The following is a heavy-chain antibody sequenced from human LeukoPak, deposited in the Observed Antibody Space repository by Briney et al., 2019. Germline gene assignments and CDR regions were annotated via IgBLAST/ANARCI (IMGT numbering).Heavy chain of an antibody. CDR2: ISSTGGTI. CDR3: ASRLDSSGWYVFDY. CDR1: GFTFSSYE. Sequence: GGSLRLSCAASGFTFSSYEMSWVRQAPGKGLEWVSSISSTGGTIYYADSVKGRFTISRDNAKNTLYLQMNSLRAEDTAVYYCASRLDSSGWYVFDYWGQGNLVTVSS. V-gene: IGHV3-48*03. J-gene: IGHJ4*02. D-gene: IGHD6-19*01.